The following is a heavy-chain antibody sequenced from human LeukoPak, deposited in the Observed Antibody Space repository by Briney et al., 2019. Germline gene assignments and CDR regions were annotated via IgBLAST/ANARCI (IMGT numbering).Heavy chain of an antibody. CDR2: IKSKTEGGTT. J-gene: IGHJ4*02. CDR1: GFTFSNAW. CDR3: TTTYIVASTRKFGDY. D-gene: IGHD5-12*01. V-gene: IGHV3-15*01. Sequence: GGSLRLSCAASGFTFSNAWMNWVRQAPGKGLEWVGRIKSKTEGGTTDYAAPVKGRSTISSADSQNTVDLQISSLTAEDTAMYFCTTTYIVASTRKFGDYWGQGTLVVVSS.